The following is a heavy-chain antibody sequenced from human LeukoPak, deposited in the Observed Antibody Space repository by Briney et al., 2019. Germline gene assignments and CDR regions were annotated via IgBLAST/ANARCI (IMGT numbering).Heavy chain of an antibody. CDR2: INPNSGGT. V-gene: IGHV1-2*02. CDR3: AGERVPTAIREKGAFDS. D-gene: IGHD2-2*02. CDR1: GYTFTGYY. Sequence: ASVKVSCKASGYTFTGYYMHWVRQAPGQGLELMGWINPNSGGTNYAQKFQGRVTMTRDTSISTAYMELSRLRSDDTAVYYCAGERVPTAIREKGAFDSWGQGTMVTVSS. J-gene: IGHJ3*02.